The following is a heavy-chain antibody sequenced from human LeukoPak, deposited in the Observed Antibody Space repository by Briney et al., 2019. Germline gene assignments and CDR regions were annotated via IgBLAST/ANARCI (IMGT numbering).Heavy chain of an antibody. V-gene: IGHV1-18*01. CDR1: GYTFTSYG. CDR2: ISAYNDNT. J-gene: IGHJ4*02. Sequence: ASVKVSCKASGYTFTSYGISWVRQAPGQGLEWMGWISAYNDNTNYAQKLQGRVTMTTDTSTSTAYMELRSLRSDDTAVYYCARVQRGFTYGNVDYWGQGTLVTVSS. D-gene: IGHD5-18*01. CDR3: ARVQRGFTYGNVDY.